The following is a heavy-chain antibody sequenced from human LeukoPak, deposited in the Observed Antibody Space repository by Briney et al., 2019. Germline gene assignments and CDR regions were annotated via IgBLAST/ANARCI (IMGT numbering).Heavy chain of an antibody. CDR1: GYTFTSYY. CDR2: INPSGGST. CDR3: ARGSVGGWELPRFDY. Sequence: ASVKVSCKASGYTFTSYYMHWVRQAPGQGLEWMGIINPSGGSTSYAQKFQGRVTMTRDTSTSTVYMKLSSLRSEDTAVYYCARGSVGGWELPRFDYWGQGTLVTVSS. D-gene: IGHD1-26*01. J-gene: IGHJ4*02. V-gene: IGHV1-46*01.